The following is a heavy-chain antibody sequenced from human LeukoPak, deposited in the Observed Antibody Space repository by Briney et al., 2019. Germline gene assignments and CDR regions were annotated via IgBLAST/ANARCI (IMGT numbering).Heavy chain of an antibody. D-gene: IGHD6-19*01. V-gene: IGHV3-74*01. J-gene: IGHJ1*01. CDR1: GFTFSSHW. Sequence: GGSLRLSCAASGFTFSSHWMHWVRQAPGKGLVWVSRINGAGSSTSYADSVKGRFTVSRDNAKNTLNLQMNSLRAEDTAVYYCARDLFFSDAGYSSGGRAKYFHHWGQGTLVTVSS. CDR3: ARDLFFSDAGYSSGGRAKYFHH. CDR2: INGAGSST.